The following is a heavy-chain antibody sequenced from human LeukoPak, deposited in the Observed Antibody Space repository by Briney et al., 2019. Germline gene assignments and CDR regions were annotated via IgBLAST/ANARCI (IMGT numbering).Heavy chain of an antibody. V-gene: IGHV3-23*01. Sequence: GGSLRLSCVASGFTFSSYAMSWVRQAPGKGLEWVSGISGSGGSTYYADSVKGRFTISRDNSKNTLYLQMNSLRAEDTAVYYCARDLWVRGVIVDYYYYGMDVWGQGTTVTVSS. CDR2: ISGSGGST. J-gene: IGHJ6*02. CDR3: ARDLWVRGVIVDYYYYGMDV. D-gene: IGHD3-10*01. CDR1: GFTFSSYA.